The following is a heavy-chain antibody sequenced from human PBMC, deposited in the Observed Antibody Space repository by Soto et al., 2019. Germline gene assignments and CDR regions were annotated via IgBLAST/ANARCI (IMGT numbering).Heavy chain of an antibody. CDR2: IYYSGST. J-gene: IGHJ3*02. CDR3: AREAGWFGELLVDAFDI. CDR1: GGSISSGGYY. Sequence: SETLSLTCTVSGGSISSGGYYWSWIRQHPGKGLEWIGYIYYSGSTYYNPSLKSRVTISVDTSKNQFSLKLSSVTAADTAVYYCAREAGWFGELLVDAFDIWGQGTMVTVS. V-gene: IGHV4-31*03. D-gene: IGHD3-10*01.